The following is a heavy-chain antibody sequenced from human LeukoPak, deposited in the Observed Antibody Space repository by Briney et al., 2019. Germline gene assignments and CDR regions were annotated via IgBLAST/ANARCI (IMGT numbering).Heavy chain of an antibody. J-gene: IGHJ4*02. D-gene: IGHD4-23*01. CDR2: ISGSGDST. Sequence: GGSLRLSCADSGFTFSSYAMSWVRQAPGKGLEWVSPISGSGDSTYYADSVKGRFTISRDNSKNTGYLQMNSLRAEDTAVYYCARVDYGGKSDHFDYWGQGTLVTVSS. CDR3: ARVDYGGKSDHFDY. CDR1: GFTFSSYA. V-gene: IGHV3-23*01.